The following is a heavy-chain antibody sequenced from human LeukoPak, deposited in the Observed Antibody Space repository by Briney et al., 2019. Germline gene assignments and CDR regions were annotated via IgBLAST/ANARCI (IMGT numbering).Heavy chain of an antibody. CDR2: IYYSGST. CDR3: ARDLWFGEIGMDV. Sequence: SETLSLTGTVSGGSISSYYWSWIRQPPGKGLEWIGYIYYSGSTNYNPSLKSRVTISVDTSKNQFSLKLSSVTAADTAVYYCARDLWFGEIGMDVWGQGTTVTVSS. V-gene: IGHV4-59*12. CDR1: GGSISSYY. J-gene: IGHJ6*02. D-gene: IGHD3-10*01.